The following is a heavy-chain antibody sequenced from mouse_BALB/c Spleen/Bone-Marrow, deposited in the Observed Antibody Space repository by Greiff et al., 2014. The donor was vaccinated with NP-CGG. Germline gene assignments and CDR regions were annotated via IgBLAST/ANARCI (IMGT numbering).Heavy chain of an antibody. CDR2: IGVGGTYT. J-gene: IGHJ3*01. CDR3: ARPFTTVVATVFAY. V-gene: IGHV5-6*01. D-gene: IGHD1-1*01. CDR1: GFTFSGFG. Sequence: EVMLVESGGDLVKPGGSLKLSCAASGFTFSGFGMSWARQSPDKRLEWVATIGVGGTYTYYPDSVKGRFTISRDNAKNTLYLRMSSLKSEDTAMYYCARPFTTVVATVFAYWGQGTLVTVSA.